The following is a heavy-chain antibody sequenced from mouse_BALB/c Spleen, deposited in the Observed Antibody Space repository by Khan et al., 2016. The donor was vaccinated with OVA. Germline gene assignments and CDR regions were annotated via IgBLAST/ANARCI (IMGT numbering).Heavy chain of an antibody. CDR2: INTYTGKP. CDR3: ARVGYNGTMDY. D-gene: IGHD2-14*01. Sequence: QIQLVQSGPELMKPGETVKISCKASGYTFTNNGMNWVKLAPGKGFKWMGWINTYTGKPAYADDFKGRFAFSLETSASTAYLQINDLKYEDTATLVSARVGYNGTMDYWGQGTSVTVSS. J-gene: IGHJ4*01. CDR1: GYTFTNNG. V-gene: IGHV9-3-1*01.